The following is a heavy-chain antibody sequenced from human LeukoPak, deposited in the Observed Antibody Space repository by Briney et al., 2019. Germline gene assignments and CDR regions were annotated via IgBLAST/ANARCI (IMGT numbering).Heavy chain of an antibody. D-gene: IGHD2-2*01. CDR1: GGTFSSYA. J-gene: IGHJ5*02. CDR3: ARVDCSTSCYRSWFDP. Sequence: SVKVCCKASGGTFSSYAISWVRQAPGQGLEWMGGIIPIFGTANYAQTFQGRVTITTDESTSTAYMELRSLRSEDTAVYYCARVDCSTSCYRSWFDPWGQGTLVTVSS. CDR2: IIPIFGTA. V-gene: IGHV1-69*05.